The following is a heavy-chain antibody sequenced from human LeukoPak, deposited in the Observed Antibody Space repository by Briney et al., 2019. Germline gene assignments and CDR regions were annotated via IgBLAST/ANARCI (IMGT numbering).Heavy chain of an antibody. Sequence: GGSLRLSCAASGFTFSSYSMNWVRQAPGKGLEWVSSISSSSSYIYYADSVKGRFTISRDNAKNSLYLQMNSLRAEDTAVYYCAREDSSGYYYEFDYWGQGTLVTVSS. D-gene: IGHD3-22*01. CDR3: AREDSSGYYYEFDY. V-gene: IGHV3-21*01. CDR1: GFTFSSYS. J-gene: IGHJ4*02. CDR2: ISSSSSYI.